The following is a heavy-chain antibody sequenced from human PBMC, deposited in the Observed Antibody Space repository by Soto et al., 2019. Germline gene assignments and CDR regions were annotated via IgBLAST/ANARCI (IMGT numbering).Heavy chain of an antibody. D-gene: IGHD5-12*01. CDR3: ARSGYSSSYGMDV. J-gene: IGHJ6*02. Sequence: GGALRLSCAASGFTFSSYGMHWVRQAPGKGLEWVAVIWYDGSNKYYADSVKGRFTISRDNSKNTLYLQVNSLRAEDTAVYYCARSGYSSSYGMDVWGQGTTVTVSS. V-gene: IGHV3-33*01. CDR1: GFTFSSYG. CDR2: IWYDGSNK.